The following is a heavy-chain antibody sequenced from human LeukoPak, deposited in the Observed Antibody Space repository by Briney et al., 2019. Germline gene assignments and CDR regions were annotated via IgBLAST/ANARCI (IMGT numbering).Heavy chain of an antibody. CDR1: GFTFSSYE. J-gene: IGHJ4*02. Sequence: GGSLRLSCAASGFTFSSYEMNWVRQAPGKGLEWVSYISSSGTTIYYADSVKGRFTISRDNAKNSLYLQMNSLRAEDTAVYYCARVSGYHWESFYDYWGQGTLVTVSS. CDR2: ISSSGTTI. D-gene: IGHD5-12*01. V-gene: IGHV3-48*03. CDR3: ARVSGYHWESFYDY.